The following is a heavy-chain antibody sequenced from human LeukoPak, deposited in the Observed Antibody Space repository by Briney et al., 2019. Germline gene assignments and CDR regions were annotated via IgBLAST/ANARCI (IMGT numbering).Heavy chain of an antibody. J-gene: IGHJ4*02. D-gene: IGHD3-22*01. CDR3: GRALTYDSSGIDY. V-gene: IGHV4-59*01. CDR2: IYYSGST. CDR1: GGSISSYY. Sequence: SSETLSLTCTVSGGSISSYYWSWIRQPPGKGLEWIGYIYYSGSTNYNPSLKSRVTISVDTSKNQFSLKLSSVTAADTAVYYCGRALTYDSSGIDYRGQGTLVTVSS.